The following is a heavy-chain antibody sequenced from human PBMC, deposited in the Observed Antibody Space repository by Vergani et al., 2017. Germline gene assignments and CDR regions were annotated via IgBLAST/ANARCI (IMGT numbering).Heavy chain of an antibody. D-gene: IGHD6-19*01. Sequence: QVQLQESGPGLVKPSQTLSLTCTVSGGSISSGGYYWSWIRQHPGKGLEWIGEINHSGSTNYNPSLKSRVTISVDTSKNQFSLKLSSVTAADTAVYYCARAYSSGWYGDAFDIWGQGTMVTVSS. V-gene: IGHV4-31*03. CDR1: GGSISSGGYY. CDR3: ARAYSSGWYGDAFDI. J-gene: IGHJ3*02. CDR2: INHSGST.